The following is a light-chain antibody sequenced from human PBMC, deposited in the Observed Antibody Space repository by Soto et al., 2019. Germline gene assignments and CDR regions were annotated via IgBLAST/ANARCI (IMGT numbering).Light chain of an antibody. J-gene: IGKJ1*01. CDR2: GAS. Sequence: EIVLTQSPGALSLSPGERATFSCRASQSVSSYLAWYQQKPGQAPRLLIYGASSRATGIPDRFSGSGSGTDFPLTISRLEPEDFAVYFCQQSAGSPRTFGQGTKVEIK. CDR3: QQSAGSPRT. V-gene: IGKV3-20*01. CDR1: QSVSSY.